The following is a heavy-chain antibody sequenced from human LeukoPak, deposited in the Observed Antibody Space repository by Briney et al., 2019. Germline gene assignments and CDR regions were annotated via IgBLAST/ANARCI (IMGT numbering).Heavy chain of an antibody. CDR2: INPGGGST. D-gene: IGHD6-13*01. Sequence: ASVKVSCKASGYTFTSYYMHWVRQAPGQGLEWMGIINPGGGSTSYAQKFQGRVTMTRDMSTSTVYMELSSLRSEDTAVYYCARDHHSSSWYEVSDYWGQGTLVTVSS. CDR3: ARDHHSSSWYEVSDY. CDR1: GYTFTSYY. V-gene: IGHV1-46*01. J-gene: IGHJ4*02.